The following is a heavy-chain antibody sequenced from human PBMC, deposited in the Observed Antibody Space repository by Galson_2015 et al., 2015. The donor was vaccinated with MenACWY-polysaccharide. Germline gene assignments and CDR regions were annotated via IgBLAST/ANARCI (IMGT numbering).Heavy chain of an antibody. CDR2: IWYDGSNK. CDR1: GFTLSSYG. CDR3: TRDRPLDY. J-gene: IGHJ4*02. Sequence: SLRLSCAASGFTLSSYGMHWVRQAPGKGLEWVAVIWYDGSNKYYVDSVKGRFTISRDDSRSIAYLEMNSLITEDTAVYFCTRDRPLDYWGQGTLVSVSS. V-gene: IGHV3-33*01.